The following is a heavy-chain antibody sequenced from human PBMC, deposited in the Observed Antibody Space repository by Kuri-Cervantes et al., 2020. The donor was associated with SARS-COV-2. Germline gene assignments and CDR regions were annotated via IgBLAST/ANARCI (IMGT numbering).Heavy chain of an antibody. CDR2: ISGSGGST. D-gene: IGHD1-7*01. Sequence: GGSLRLSCAASGFTFSSYAMSWVRQAPGKGLEWVSAISGSGGSTYYADSVKGRFTIYRDNSKNTLYLQMNSLRVEDSALYFCAKSPPDSITNYLYYFDLWGQGTLVTVSS. CDR1: GFTFSSYA. V-gene: IGHV3-23*01. CDR3: AKSPPDSITNYLYYFDL. J-gene: IGHJ4*02.